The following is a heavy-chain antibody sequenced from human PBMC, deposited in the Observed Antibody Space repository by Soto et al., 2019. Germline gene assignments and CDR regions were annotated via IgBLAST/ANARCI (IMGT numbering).Heavy chain of an antibody. V-gene: IGHV3-13*01. CDR2: IGTAGDT. CDR3: ARVGSGWYQIDY. D-gene: IGHD6-19*01. CDR1: GFTFSSYD. J-gene: IGHJ4*02. Sequence: EVQLVESGGGLVQPGGSLRLSCAASGFTFSSYDMHWVRQATGKGLEWVSAIGTAGDTYYPGSVKGRFTISRENAKNSLYRQMNSLRAGDTAVYYCARVGSGWYQIDYWGQGTLVTVSS.